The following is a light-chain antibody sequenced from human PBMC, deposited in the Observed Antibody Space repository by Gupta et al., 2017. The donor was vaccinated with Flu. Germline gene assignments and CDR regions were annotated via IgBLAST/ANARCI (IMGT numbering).Light chain of an antibody. CDR2: GAS. V-gene: IGKV3-15*01. J-gene: IGKJ1*01. CDR3: QQYNYGPRT. Sequence: IVPTQSPATLSVTPGERATLSCRASQSVSSNVAWYQQNPGQARRLLNDGASTRTTITPALGRGRCAGKVFITTISRLQYEVAAFYYQQQYNYGPRTFGQGTKVEIK. CDR1: QSVSSN.